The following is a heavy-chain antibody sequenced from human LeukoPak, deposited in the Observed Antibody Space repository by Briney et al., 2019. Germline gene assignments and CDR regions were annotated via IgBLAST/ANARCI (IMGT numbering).Heavy chain of an antibody. CDR2: ISGSGGRT. CDR1: GFTFSSYA. CDR3: AKDLGYCSGGSCYGWFDP. D-gene: IGHD2-15*01. Sequence: PGGSLRLSCAASGFTFSSYAMSWVRQAPGKGLEWVSAISGSGGRTYYADSVKGRFTISRVNFKNTLYLQMDSLRAEDTAVYYCAKDLGYCSGGSCYGWFDPWGQGTLVTVSS. J-gene: IGHJ5*02. V-gene: IGHV3-23*01.